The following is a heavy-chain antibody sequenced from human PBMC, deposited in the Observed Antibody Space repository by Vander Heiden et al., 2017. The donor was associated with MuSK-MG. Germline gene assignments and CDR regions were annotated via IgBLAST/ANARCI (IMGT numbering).Heavy chain of an antibody. Sequence: QQQLQESGPGLVKPSETLSLTCTVPGGPISSSSYYWGWIRQPPGKGLEWIGSIYYSGSTYYNPSLKSRVTISVDTSKNQFSLKLSSVTAADTAVYYCARHKAVADYKWVFDYWGQGTLVTVSS. CDR1: GGPISSSSYY. CDR3: ARHKAVADYKWVFDY. D-gene: IGHD6-19*01. V-gene: IGHV4-39*01. CDR2: IYYSGST. J-gene: IGHJ4*02.